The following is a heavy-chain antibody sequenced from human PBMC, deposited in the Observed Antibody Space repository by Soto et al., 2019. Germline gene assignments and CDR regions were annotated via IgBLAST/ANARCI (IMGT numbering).Heavy chain of an antibody. J-gene: IGHJ4*02. D-gene: IGHD6-13*01. Sequence: QVQLQESGPGLVKPSETLSLTCTVSGDSISSHYWSWIRQPPGKGLEWIGYIFYTGSTKYNPSLKRRVTTAGDTSRNQFSRKLSSVTAEDTAVYYCARHYISGWYSYDYWGQGILVTVSS. CDR3: ARHYISGWYSYDY. CDR1: GDSISSHY. V-gene: IGHV4-59*08. CDR2: IFYTGST.